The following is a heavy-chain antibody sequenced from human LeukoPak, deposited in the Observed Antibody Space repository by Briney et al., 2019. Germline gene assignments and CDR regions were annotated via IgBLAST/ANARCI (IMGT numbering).Heavy chain of an antibody. Sequence: SETLSLTCAVYGGSFSGYYWSWIRQPPGKGLEWIGEINHSGSTNYNPSLKSRVTISVDTSKNQFSLKLSSVTAADTAVYYCARLPYDFWSGYQPRLFDYWGQGTLVTVSS. CDR3: ARLPYDFWSGYQPRLFDY. D-gene: IGHD3-3*01. CDR2: INHSGST. J-gene: IGHJ4*02. CDR1: GGSFSGYY. V-gene: IGHV4-34*01.